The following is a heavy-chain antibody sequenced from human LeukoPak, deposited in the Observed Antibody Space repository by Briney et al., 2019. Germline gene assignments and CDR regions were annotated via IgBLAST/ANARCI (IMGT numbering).Heavy chain of an antibody. CDR2: IYYSGST. CDR1: GGSISSYY. CDR3: ARSPASSIAARGGGRYYYGMDV. Sequence: SETLSLTCIVSGGSISSYYWSWIRQPPGKGLEWIGYIYYSGSTNYNPSLKSRVTISVDTSKNQFSLKLSSVTAADTAVYYCARSPASSIAARGGGRYYYGMDVWGQGTTVTVSS. D-gene: IGHD6-6*01. J-gene: IGHJ6*02. V-gene: IGHV4-59*01.